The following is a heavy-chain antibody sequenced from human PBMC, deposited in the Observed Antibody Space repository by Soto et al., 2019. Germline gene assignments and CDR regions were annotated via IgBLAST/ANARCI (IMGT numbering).Heavy chain of an antibody. CDR2: ISGSGGST. CDR1: GFTFSSYA. Sequence: GGSLRLSCAASGFTFSSYAMSWVRQAPGKGLEWVSAISGSGGSTYYADSVKGRFTISRDNSKNTLYLQMNSLRAEDTAVYYCAKDRGAGYSYGSPYFDYWGQGTLVTVSS. CDR3: AKDRGAGYSYGSPYFDY. J-gene: IGHJ4*02. V-gene: IGHV3-23*01. D-gene: IGHD5-18*01.